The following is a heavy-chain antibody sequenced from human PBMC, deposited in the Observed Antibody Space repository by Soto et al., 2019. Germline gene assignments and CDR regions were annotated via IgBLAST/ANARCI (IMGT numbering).Heavy chain of an antibody. CDR3: ARGPDAGYCSGGSCYSDLFQAFDI. Sequence: GGSLRLSCAASGFTFSSYAMSWVRQAPGKGLEWVSAISGSGGTTYYADSVKGRFTISRDNAKNSLYLQMNSLRAEDTAVYYCARGPDAGYCSGGSCYSDLFQAFDIWGQGTMVTVSS. J-gene: IGHJ3*02. CDR2: ISGSGGTT. CDR1: GFTFSSYA. D-gene: IGHD2-15*01. V-gene: IGHV3-23*01.